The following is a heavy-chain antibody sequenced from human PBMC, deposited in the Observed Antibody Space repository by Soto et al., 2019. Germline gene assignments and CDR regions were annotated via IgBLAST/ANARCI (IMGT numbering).Heavy chain of an antibody. Sequence: PGGSLRLSCAASGFTFSSYAMSWVREAPGKGLEWVSAISGSGGSTYYADSVKGRFTISRDNSKNTLYLQMNSLRAEDTAVYYCAKDRARYCSGGSCSEFDYWGQGTLVTVSS. CDR2: ISGSGGST. D-gene: IGHD2-15*01. J-gene: IGHJ4*02. V-gene: IGHV3-23*01. CDR1: GFTFSSYA. CDR3: AKDRARYCSGGSCSEFDY.